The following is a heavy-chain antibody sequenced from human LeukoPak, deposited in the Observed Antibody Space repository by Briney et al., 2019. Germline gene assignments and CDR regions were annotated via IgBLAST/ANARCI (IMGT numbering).Heavy chain of an antibody. J-gene: IGHJ4*02. D-gene: IGHD3-22*01. CDR2: ISSSSSYI. CDR1: GFTFSSYS. V-gene: IGHV3-21*01. Sequence: GGSLRLSCAASGFTFSSYSMNWVRQAPGKGLEWVSSISSSSSYIYYADSVKGRFTISRDNAKNSLYLQMNSLRAEDTAVYYCASPLDRGGSDRFDYWGQGTLVTVSS. CDR3: ASPLDRGGSDRFDY.